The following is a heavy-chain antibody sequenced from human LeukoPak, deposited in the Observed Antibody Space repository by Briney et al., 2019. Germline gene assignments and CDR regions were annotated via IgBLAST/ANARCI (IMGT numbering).Heavy chain of an antibody. D-gene: IGHD6-13*01. J-gene: IGHJ4*02. CDR1: GGSISSYY. CDR2: IYTSGST. Sequence: PSETLSLTCTVSGGSISSYYWSWIRQPAGKGLEWIGRIYTSGSTNYNPSLKSRVTMSVDTSKNQFSLKLSSVTAADTAVYYCARDTIGRNWAAAGSYDYWGQGTLVTVSS. CDR3: ARDTIGRNWAAAGSYDY. V-gene: IGHV4-4*07.